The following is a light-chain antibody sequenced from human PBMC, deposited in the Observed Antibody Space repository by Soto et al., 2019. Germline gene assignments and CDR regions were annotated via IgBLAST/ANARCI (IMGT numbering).Light chain of an antibody. J-gene: IGKJ2*01. CDR1: QSVRDN. V-gene: IGKV3-15*01. CDR3: QHYNFWPHT. Sequence: EILLTQSPATLAVSPGEGATLSCRASQSVRDNLAWYQQKPSQAPRLLIYRASTRATGVPARFSGSGSGTEFTLTISSLQSEDVSVYFCQHYNFWPHTFGQGTKVDIK. CDR2: RAS.